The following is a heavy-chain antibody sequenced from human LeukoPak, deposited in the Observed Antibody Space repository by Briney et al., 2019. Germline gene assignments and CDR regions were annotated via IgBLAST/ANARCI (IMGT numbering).Heavy chain of an antibody. CDR1: GFTFSDHY. Sequence: SGGSLRLSCAASGFTFSDHYIDWVRQAPGKGLEWVGRARNRGNGYTTQYAASVKGRFTFSRDDSENTVYLQMNSLKTGDTAVYFCARIMRVDYGTYYFDYWGQGTLVTVSS. CDR2: ARNRGNGYTT. V-gene: IGHV3-72*01. J-gene: IGHJ4*02. D-gene: IGHD4/OR15-4a*01. CDR3: ARIMRVDYGTYYFDY.